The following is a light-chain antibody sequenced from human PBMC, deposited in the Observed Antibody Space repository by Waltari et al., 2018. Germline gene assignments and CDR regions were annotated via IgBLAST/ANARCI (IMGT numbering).Light chain of an antibody. V-gene: IGKV3-15*01. Sequence: IVLTQSPATLSVSPGGSAIISCRASQSVTSNLAWYQQKPGQAPRLLIYDASTRATSIPARFRGSGSGTEFTLTISSLQSEDSATYYCQQYNRWPPITFGQGTRLEIK. J-gene: IGKJ5*01. CDR2: DAS. CDR1: QSVTSN. CDR3: QQYNRWPPIT.